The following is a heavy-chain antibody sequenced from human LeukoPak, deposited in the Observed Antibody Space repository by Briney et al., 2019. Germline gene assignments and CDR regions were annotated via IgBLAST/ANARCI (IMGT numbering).Heavy chain of an antibody. J-gene: IGHJ6*03. CDR3: ARTPGVSVVVPAAKYYMDV. Sequence: EASAKVSCKASGGAFSSYTISWVRQAPGQGLEWMGRIIPILGIANYAQKFQGRVTITADKSTSTAYMELSSLRSEDTAVYYCARTPGVSVVVPAAKYYMDVWGKGTTVTVSS. CDR1: GGAFSSYT. V-gene: IGHV1-69*02. D-gene: IGHD2-2*01. CDR2: IIPILGIA.